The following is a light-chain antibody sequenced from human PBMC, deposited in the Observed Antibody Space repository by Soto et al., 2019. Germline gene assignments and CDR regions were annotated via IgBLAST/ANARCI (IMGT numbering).Light chain of an antibody. CDR2: AAS. CDR1: QSISSY. CDR3: QQTYSTPMT. V-gene: IGKV1-39*01. Sequence: DIQMTQSPSSLSAGVVYRVTITCRASQSISSYLNWYQQKPGKAPKLLIYAASSLQRWVPSRFSGSGSGTDFTLTISRLQPEDLATYECQQTYSTPMTVRQRTRLEIK. J-gene: IGKJ5*01.